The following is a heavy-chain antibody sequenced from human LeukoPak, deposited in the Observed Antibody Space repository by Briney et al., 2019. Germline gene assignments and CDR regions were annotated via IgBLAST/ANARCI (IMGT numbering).Heavy chain of an antibody. CDR1: GFTFSYYA. D-gene: IGHD5/OR15-5a*01. Sequence: GGSLRLSCVASGFTFSYYAMHWVRQAPGKGLEWVSSISSSSSYIYYADSVKGRFTISRDNSKKLLYLEMNSLRAEDTAVYYCARAYSVRYGLGYYYMDVRGKGATVTISS. J-gene: IGHJ6*03. CDR3: ARAYSVRYGLGYYYMDV. CDR2: ISSSSSYI. V-gene: IGHV3-21*01.